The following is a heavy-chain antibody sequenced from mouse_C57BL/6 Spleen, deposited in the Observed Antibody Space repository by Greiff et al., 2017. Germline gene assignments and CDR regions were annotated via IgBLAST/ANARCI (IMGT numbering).Heavy chain of an antibody. CDR1: GFSLTSYG. CDR3: AKPTDYSKDY. V-gene: IGHV2-5*01. D-gene: IGHD1-1*01. CDR2: IWSGGST. Sequence: QVQLQQSGPGLVQPSQSLSITCTVSGFSLTSYGVHWVRQSPGKGLEWLGGIWSGGSTDYNAAFMSRLSVTKDNSKSQVFYKMNSLQADDTAIYCCAKPTDYSKDYWGQGTSVTVSS. J-gene: IGHJ4*01.